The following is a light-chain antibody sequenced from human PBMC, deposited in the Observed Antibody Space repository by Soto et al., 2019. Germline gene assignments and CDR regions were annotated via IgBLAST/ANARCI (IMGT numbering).Light chain of an antibody. J-gene: IGLJ1*01. Sequence: QSVLTQPASVSGSPGQSIPISCTGTSSDVGSYNLVSWYQQHPGKAPKLIIYEVNKGPSGVSNRFSGSKSGNTASLTISGLQTEDEADYYCCSYAPSSALFGTGTKVTVL. CDR2: EVN. CDR1: SSDVGSYNL. CDR3: CSYAPSSAL. V-gene: IGLV2-23*02.